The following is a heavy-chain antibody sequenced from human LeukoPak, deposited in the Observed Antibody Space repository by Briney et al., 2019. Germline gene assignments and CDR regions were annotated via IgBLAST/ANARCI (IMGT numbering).Heavy chain of an antibody. CDR1: GGTFTSYG. Sequence: ASVKVSCKASGGTFTSYGISWVRQAPGQGLEWMGWISAYNGNTNYAQKLQGRVTMTTDTSTSTAYMELRSLRSDDTAVYYCARDLRYSSSPRIHYFDYWGQGTLVTVSS. J-gene: IGHJ4*02. CDR2: ISAYNGNT. V-gene: IGHV1-18*01. D-gene: IGHD6-6*01. CDR3: ARDLRYSSSPRIHYFDY.